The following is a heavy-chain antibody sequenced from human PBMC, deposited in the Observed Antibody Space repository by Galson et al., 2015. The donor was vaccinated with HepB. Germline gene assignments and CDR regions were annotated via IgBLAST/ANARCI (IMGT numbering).Heavy chain of an antibody. Sequence: SVKVSCKASGGTFSSYTISWVRQAPGQGLEWMGRIIPILGIANYAQKFQGRVTITADKSTSTAYMELSSLRSEDTAVYYCARDAGPGVVITMNWFDPWGQGTLVTVSS. CDR2: IIPILGIA. CDR1: GGTFSSYT. CDR3: ARDAGPGVVITMNWFDP. D-gene: IGHD3-3*01. J-gene: IGHJ5*02. V-gene: IGHV1-69*04.